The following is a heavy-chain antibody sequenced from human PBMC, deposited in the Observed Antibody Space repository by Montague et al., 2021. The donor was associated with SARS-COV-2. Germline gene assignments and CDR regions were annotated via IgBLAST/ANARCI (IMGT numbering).Heavy chain of an antibody. CDR1: GFTVSNYW. Sequence: SLRLSCAASGFTVSNYWMHWVRQAPGKGLEWVAGISDGGTSTYYADSVKGRSIISRDNSKSTLYLQIHSLRAEDTAVYYCAKDLETSGWYTFFFDSWGQGTLVTVSS. D-gene: IGHD6-19*01. CDR2: ISDGGTST. V-gene: IGHV3-23*01. CDR3: AKDLETSGWYTFFFDS. J-gene: IGHJ4*02.